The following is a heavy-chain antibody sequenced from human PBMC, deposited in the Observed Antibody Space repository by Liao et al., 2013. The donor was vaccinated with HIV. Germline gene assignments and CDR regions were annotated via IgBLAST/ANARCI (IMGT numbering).Heavy chain of an antibody. Sequence: QVQLQQWGAGLLKPSETLSLTCAVYGGSFRGYDWTWIRQSPGKGLEWIGYIYYSGSTNYNPSLKSRVTISVDTSKNQFSLKLSSVTAADTAVYYCARVQWEPAPNWYSDLWGRGTLVIVSS. CDR1: GGSFRGYD. CDR3: ARVQWEPAPNWYSDL. J-gene: IGHJ2*01. CDR2: IYYSGST. D-gene: IGHD1-26*01. V-gene: IGHV4-34*11.